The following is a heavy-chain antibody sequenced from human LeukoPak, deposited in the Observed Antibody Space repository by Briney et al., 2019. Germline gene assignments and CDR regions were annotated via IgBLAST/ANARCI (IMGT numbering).Heavy chain of an antibody. J-gene: IGHJ4*02. Sequence: AETLSLTCTVSGGFIRSSSYYWGWIRQPPGKGLEWIGSIYYSGSTYYNPSLKSRVTISVDTSKNQFSLKLSDVTAPDTALYCRASDIVATARWYSWGEGNLVTVSS. D-gene: IGHD5-12*01. V-gene: IGHV4-39*01. CDR1: GGFIRSSSYY. CDR2: IYYSGST. CDR3: ASDIVATARWYS.